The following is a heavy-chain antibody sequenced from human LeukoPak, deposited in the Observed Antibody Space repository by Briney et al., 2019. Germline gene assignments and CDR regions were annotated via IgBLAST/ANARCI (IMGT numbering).Heavy chain of an antibody. CDR1: GYSFTSYW. CDR3: ARLVTHWPYDSSGYYLDY. J-gene: IGHJ4*02. CDR2: IYPGDSDT. D-gene: IGHD3-22*01. Sequence: GESLKISCKGSGYSFTSYWIGWVRQMPGKGLEWMGIIYPGDSDTRYSPSFQGQVTISADKSISTAYLQWSSLKASDTAMYYCARLVTHWPYDSSGYYLDYWGQGTLVTVSS. V-gene: IGHV5-51*01.